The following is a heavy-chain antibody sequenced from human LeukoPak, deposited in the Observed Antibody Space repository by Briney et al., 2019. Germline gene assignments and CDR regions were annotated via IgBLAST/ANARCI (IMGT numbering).Heavy chain of an antibody. V-gene: IGHV4-39*07. D-gene: IGHD6-13*01. CDR1: GGSISSSSYY. Sequence: SETLTLTCTVSGGSISSSSYYWGWIRQPPGKGLEWIGSIYYSGSTYYNPSLKSRVTISVDTSKNQFSLKLSSVTAADTAVYYCARTPVNSFQQHRVYWGQGTLVTVSS. CDR2: IYYSGST. J-gene: IGHJ4*02. CDR3: ARTPVNSFQQHRVY.